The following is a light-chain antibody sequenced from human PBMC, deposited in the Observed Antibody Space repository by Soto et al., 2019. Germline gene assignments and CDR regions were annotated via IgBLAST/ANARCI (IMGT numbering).Light chain of an antibody. Sequence: EIVLTQSPATLSLSPGERATLSCRASQSVYNFLAWYQQKPGQAPSLLIYDASNGATGIPARFSGSGSGTDFTLTISSLEPEDFAVYYCQQRNTWPLTFGGGTKVEV. CDR3: QQRNTWPLT. J-gene: IGKJ4*01. CDR2: DAS. CDR1: QSVYNF. V-gene: IGKV3-11*01.